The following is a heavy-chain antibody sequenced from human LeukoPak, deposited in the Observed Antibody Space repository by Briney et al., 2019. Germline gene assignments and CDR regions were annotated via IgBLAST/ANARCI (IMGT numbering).Heavy chain of an antibody. D-gene: IGHD6-25*01. CDR1: GGFISPYY. CDR3: ARAETLAAIYFDF. J-gene: IGHJ4*02. V-gene: IGHV4-59*01. Sequence: AETLSLTCGVSGGFISPYYWSWVRQPPGRGLEWIWYIFYSGITTYNPSLTGRVTISLDSSKNQFFLRLTSVTAADTAMYYCARAETLAAIYFDFWGQGRLVTVSS. CDR2: IFYSGIT.